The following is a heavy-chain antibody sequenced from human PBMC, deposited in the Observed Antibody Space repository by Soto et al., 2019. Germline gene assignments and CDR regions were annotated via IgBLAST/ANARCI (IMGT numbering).Heavy chain of an antibody. V-gene: IGHV3-74*01. CDR1: GFALSRYW. CDR3: SRALSGRDDY. J-gene: IGHJ4*02. D-gene: IGHD6-19*01. Sequence: EVQLVESGGDLVQPGGSLKLSCAASGFALSRYWMHWVRQAPGKGLVWVSRIDPDGNTINYADSVRGRFTISRDNAKNTLYLEMNSLRTEDTAIYYCSRALSGRDDYWGQGTLVTVSS. CDR2: IDPDGNTI.